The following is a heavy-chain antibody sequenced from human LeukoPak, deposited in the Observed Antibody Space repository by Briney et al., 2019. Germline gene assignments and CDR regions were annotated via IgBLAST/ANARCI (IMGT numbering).Heavy chain of an antibody. V-gene: IGHV1-18*01. J-gene: IGHJ6*02. D-gene: IGHD1-26*01. Sequence: ASVKVSCKASGYTFTSYGISWVQQAPGQGLEWMGWISAYNGNTNYAQKLQGRVTMTTDTSTSTAYTELRSLRSDDTAVYYCARVIVGATNYYYYGMDVWGQGTTVTVSS. CDR2: ISAYNGNT. CDR3: ARVIVGATNYYYYGMDV. CDR1: GYTFTSYG.